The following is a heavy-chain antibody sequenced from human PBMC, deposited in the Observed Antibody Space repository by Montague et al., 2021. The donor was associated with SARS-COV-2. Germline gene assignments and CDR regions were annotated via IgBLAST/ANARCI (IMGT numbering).Heavy chain of an antibody. J-gene: IGHJ6*03. D-gene: IGHD2-15*01. Sequence: SETLSLTCTVSGASISSYSWSWIRQPPGKGLEWIGYMYNSEKINYNPSLQSRVTISVDTSKGQLSLKLNSVTAADTAVYFCARAIVSGLCSGGSCYKGYYYYMDVWGNGTTVTVSS. CDR3: ARAIVSGLCSGGSCYKGYYYYMDV. V-gene: IGHV4-59*13. CDR1: GASISSYS. CDR2: MYNSEKI.